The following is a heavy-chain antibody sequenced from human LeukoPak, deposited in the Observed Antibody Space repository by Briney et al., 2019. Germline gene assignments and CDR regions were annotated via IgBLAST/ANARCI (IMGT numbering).Heavy chain of an antibody. CDR3: ASEVMATMVRGVSYYFDY. CDR2: ISSSSSYI. J-gene: IGHJ4*02. Sequence: GGSLRLSCAASGFTFSSYSMNWVRQAPGKGLEWVSSISSSSSYIYYADSVKGRFTISRDNAKNSLYLQMNSLRAEDTAVYYCASEVMATMVRGVSYYFDYWGQGTLVTVSS. V-gene: IGHV3-21*01. D-gene: IGHD3-10*01. CDR1: GFTFSSYS.